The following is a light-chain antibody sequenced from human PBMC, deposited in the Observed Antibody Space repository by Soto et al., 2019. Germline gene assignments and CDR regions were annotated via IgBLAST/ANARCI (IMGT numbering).Light chain of an antibody. V-gene: IGKV1-5*03. CDR1: QSIDSW. Sequence: DIQMTQSPSTLSASIGDRVTITCRASQSIDSWLAWYQQKPGKAPKLLIYRASSLESGVPSRFSGSGSGTEFTLTISCLQPDDFATYYCQQYKTYMYTFAQGTKLEIK. CDR3: QQYKTYMYT. J-gene: IGKJ2*01. CDR2: RAS.